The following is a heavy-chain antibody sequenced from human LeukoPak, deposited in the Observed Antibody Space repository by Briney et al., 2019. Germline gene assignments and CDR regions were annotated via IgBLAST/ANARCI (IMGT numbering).Heavy chain of an antibody. CDR1: GGSISSYY. CDR3: AREGYYYYGMDV. CDR2: IYYSGST. V-gene: IGHV4-59*01. Sequence: SETLSLTCTVSGGSISSYYWSWIRQPPGKGLEWIGYIYYSGSTNYNPSLKSRVTISVDTSKIQFSLKLSSVTAADTAVYYCAREGYYYYGMDVWGQGTTVTVSS. J-gene: IGHJ6*02.